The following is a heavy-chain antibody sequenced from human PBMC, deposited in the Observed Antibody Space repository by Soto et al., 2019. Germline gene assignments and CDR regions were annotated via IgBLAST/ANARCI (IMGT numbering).Heavy chain of an antibody. J-gene: IGHJ1*01. CDR3: ARGDWFPT. V-gene: IGHV4-30-4*01. Sequence: SETLSLTCTVSGGSISSGDYYWNWIRQPPGKGLEWIGYIYYTGTTKYNPSLKSRATLSVDTAKNRFSLNLTSLTAADTAVYYCARGDWFPTWRQATLGTVSS. CDR1: GGSISSGDYY. CDR2: IYYTGTT. D-gene: IGHD3-3*01.